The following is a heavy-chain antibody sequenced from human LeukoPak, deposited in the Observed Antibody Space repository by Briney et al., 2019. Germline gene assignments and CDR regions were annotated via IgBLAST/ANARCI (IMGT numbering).Heavy chain of an antibody. CDR3: ARSGRGTYYYFDL. Sequence: GGSLRLSCAASGFTFSSYGMHWVRQAPGKGLEWVAFIRYDGSNKYYADSVKGRFTISRDNSKNTLYLHVNSLRPEDTAVYFCARSGRGTYYYFDLWGQGTLVTVSS. J-gene: IGHJ4*02. CDR1: GFTFSSYG. D-gene: IGHD1-26*01. V-gene: IGHV3-30*02. CDR2: IRYDGSNK.